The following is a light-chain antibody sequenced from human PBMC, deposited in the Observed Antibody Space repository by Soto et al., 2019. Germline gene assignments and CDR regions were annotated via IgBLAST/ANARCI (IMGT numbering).Light chain of an antibody. CDR3: GTWDSSLSVV. Sequence: VLTQPPSVSAAPGQKVTISCSGSSSNIGNNYVSWYQRLPGTAPKLLIYDNNKRPSGIPDRFSGSKSGTSATLGITGLQTGDEADYYCGTWDSSLSVVFGGGTQLTVL. CDR2: DNN. J-gene: IGLJ2*01. V-gene: IGLV1-51*01. CDR1: SSNIGNNY.